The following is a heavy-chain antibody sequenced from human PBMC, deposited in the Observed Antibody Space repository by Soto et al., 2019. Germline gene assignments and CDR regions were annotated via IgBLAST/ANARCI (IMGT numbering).Heavy chain of an antibody. J-gene: IGHJ2*01. CDR1: GFTFSNYS. CDR3: ARDSASYSSSSGSYWYFDL. CDR2: TSSGSATI. D-gene: IGHD6-6*01. V-gene: IGHV3-48*02. Sequence: EVQLVESGGGLVQPGGSLRLSCAASGFTFSNYSMNWVRQAPGKGLEWLSYTSSGSATIYYADSVKGRFTISRDNAKNSLYLQMNSLRDEDTAVYYCARDSASYSSSSGSYWYFDLWGRRTLVTVSS.